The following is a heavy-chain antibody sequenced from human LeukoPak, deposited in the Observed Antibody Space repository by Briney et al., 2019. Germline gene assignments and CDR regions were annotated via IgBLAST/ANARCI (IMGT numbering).Heavy chain of an antibody. Sequence: GDSLNISCKGPGYSFTSYWIGWVRHMPGKGLGWMLIIYPNDSHTSYSPSFQGQVTISADKSISTAYLQWSRLKASDTAMYYCARRIEDCTNGVCYIWFDPWGQGTLVTVSS. D-gene: IGHD2-8*01. CDR2: IYPNDSHT. J-gene: IGHJ5*02. CDR3: ARRIEDCTNGVCYIWFDP. CDR1: GYSFTSYW. V-gene: IGHV5-51*01.